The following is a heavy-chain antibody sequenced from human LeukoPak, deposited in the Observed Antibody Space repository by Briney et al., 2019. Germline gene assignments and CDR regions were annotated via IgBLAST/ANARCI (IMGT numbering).Heavy chain of an antibody. V-gene: IGHV3-30*02. D-gene: IGHD3-22*01. CDR3: AKDPLYYYDSSGYRFDY. CDR2: IRYDGSNK. Sequence: PGGSLRLSCAASGFTFSSYAMHWVRQAPGKGLEWVAFIRYDGSNKYYADSVKGRFTISRDNSKNTLYLQMNSLRAEDTAVYYCAKDPLYYYDSSGYRFDYWGQGTLVTVSS. J-gene: IGHJ4*02. CDR1: GFTFSSYA.